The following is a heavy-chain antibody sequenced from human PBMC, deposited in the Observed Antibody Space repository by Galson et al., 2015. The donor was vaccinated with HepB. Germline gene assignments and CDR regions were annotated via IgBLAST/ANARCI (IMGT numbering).Heavy chain of an antibody. CDR3: AREGLRRVLPHYFDY. CDR2: ISYDGSNK. D-gene: IGHD5-12*01. Sequence: SLRLSCAASGFTFSSYAMHWVRQAPGKGLEWVAVISYDGSNKYYADSVKGRFTISRDNSKNTLYLQMNSLRAKDTAVYYCAREGLRRVLPHYFDYWGQGTLVTVSS. CDR1: GFTFSSYA. J-gene: IGHJ4*02. V-gene: IGHV3-30-3*01.